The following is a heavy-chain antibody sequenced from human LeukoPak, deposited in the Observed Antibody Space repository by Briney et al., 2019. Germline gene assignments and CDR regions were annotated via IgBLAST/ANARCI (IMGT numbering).Heavy chain of an antibody. CDR2: IYHSGST. V-gene: IGHV4-4*02. Sequence: PSETLSLTCAVSGGSISSSNWWSWVRQPPGKGLEWIGEIYHSGSTNYNSSLKSRVTISVDKSKNQFSLKLSSVTAADTAVYYCAREAFRWPHFYYYLDVWGKGTTVTISS. CDR1: GGSISSSNW. D-gene: IGHD2-15*01. CDR3: AREAFRWPHFYYYLDV. J-gene: IGHJ6*03.